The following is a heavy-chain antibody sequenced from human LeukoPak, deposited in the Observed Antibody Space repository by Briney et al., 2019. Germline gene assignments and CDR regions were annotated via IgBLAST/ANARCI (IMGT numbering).Heavy chain of an antibody. Sequence: GRSLRLSCAASGFTFSSYAMLWVREAPGKGLECVAVISYDGSKKYYADSVKGRFTIYRDNSKNTLYLQMNSLRAEDTAVYYCARDLTMVRGVILHTFDYWGQGTLVTVSS. CDR3: ARDLTMVRGVILHTFDY. CDR2: ISYDGSKK. CDR1: GFTFSSYA. V-gene: IGHV3-30-3*01. J-gene: IGHJ4*02. D-gene: IGHD3-10*01.